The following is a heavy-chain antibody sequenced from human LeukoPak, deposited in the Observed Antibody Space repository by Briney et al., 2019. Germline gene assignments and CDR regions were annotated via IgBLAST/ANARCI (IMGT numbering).Heavy chain of an antibody. V-gene: IGHV3-53*01. Sequence: PGGSLRLSCAASGFTVSSNYMSWVRQAPGKGLEWVSVIYSGGSTYYADSVKGRFTISRDDAKNSLYLQMNSLRDEDTAVYYCARDKDFGFDYWGQGTLVTVSS. J-gene: IGHJ4*02. CDR3: ARDKDFGFDY. D-gene: IGHD3-10*01. CDR2: IYSGGST. CDR1: GFTVSSNY.